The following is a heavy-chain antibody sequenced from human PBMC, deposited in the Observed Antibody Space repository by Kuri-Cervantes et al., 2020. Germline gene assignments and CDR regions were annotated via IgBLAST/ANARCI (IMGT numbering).Heavy chain of an antibody. CDR2: IKSKTDGGTT. Sequence: GGSLRLSCAASGFTFSNAWMSWVRQAPGKGLEWVGRIKSKTDGGTTDYAAPVKGRFTISRDDSKNTLYLQMNSLKTEDTTVYYCTTEIVVVPAAMGLDAFDIWGQGTMVTVSS. CDR3: TTEIVVVPAAMGLDAFDI. D-gene: IGHD2-2*01. CDR1: GFTFSNAW. J-gene: IGHJ3*02. V-gene: IGHV3-15*01.